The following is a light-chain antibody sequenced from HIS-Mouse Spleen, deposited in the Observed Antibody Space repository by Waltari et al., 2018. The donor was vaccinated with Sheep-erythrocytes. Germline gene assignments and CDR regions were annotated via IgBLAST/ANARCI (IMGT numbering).Light chain of an antibody. CDR3: CSYAGSYNHV. Sequence: QSALTQPRSVSGSPGQSFTISFTGTSTDVGGYNYVTWYQQHPGKAPKLMIYDVSKRPSGVPDRFAGSKSGNTASLTISGLQAEDEADYYCCSYAGSYNHVFATGTKVTVL. CDR1: STDVGGYNY. J-gene: IGLJ1*01. V-gene: IGLV2-11*01. CDR2: DVS.